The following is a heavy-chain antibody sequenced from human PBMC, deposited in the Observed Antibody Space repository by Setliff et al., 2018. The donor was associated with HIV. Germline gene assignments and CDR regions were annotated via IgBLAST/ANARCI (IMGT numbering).Heavy chain of an antibody. Sequence: SETLSLTCTFSGFSISNYYWSWIRQPPGKGLEWIGYMYYSGNTNYNPSLKSRVTISVDTSKSQFSLKLNSVTAADTAVYYCARDQSDWFYWGQGTLVTVSS. J-gene: IGHJ4*02. CDR3: ARDQSDWFY. V-gene: IGHV4-59*01. D-gene: IGHD3-3*01. CDR2: MYYSGNT. CDR1: GFSISNYY.